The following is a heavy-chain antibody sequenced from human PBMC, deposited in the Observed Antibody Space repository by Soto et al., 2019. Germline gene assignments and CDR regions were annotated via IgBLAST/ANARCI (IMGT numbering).Heavy chain of an antibody. D-gene: IGHD3-22*01. Sequence: ASVKVSCTASGYTFTSYYMHWVRQAPGQGLEWMGIINPSGGSTRYAQKFQGRVTMTRDTSTSTVYMELSSLRSEDTAVYYCARDRNYYDSSGYDAFDIWGQGTMVTVSS. V-gene: IGHV1-46*03. CDR3: ARDRNYYDSSGYDAFDI. CDR2: INPSGGST. J-gene: IGHJ3*02. CDR1: GYTFTSYY.